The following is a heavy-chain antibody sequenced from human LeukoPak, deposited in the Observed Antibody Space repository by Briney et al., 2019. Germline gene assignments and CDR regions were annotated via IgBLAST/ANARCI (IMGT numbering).Heavy chain of an antibody. D-gene: IGHD3-22*01. V-gene: IGHV3-21*01. CDR1: GFTFSNYN. CDR2: ITRSSSYI. CDR3: ARKMGRKYYYDSSFDY. Sequence: GGSLRLSCAASGFTFSNYNINWVRQAPGKGLEWVSPITRSSSYIYYADSVKGRFTISRDNAKDSLYLQMNSLRAEDTAVYYCARKMGRKYYYDSSFDYWGQGTLVTVSS. J-gene: IGHJ4*02.